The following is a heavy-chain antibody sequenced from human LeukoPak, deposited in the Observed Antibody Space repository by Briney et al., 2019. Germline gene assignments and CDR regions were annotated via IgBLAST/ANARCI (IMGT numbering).Heavy chain of an antibody. CDR3: GRVKEASAFDI. J-gene: IGHJ3*02. D-gene: IGHD5-12*01. V-gene: IGHV3-21*01. CDR2: VSSSGRHM. CDR1: GFTFSSQW. Sequence: GGSLRLSCAASGFTFSSQWMGWVRQAPGRGLEWVSSVSSSGRHMYYADSVKGRFTISRDNAKNSLYLQMNSLRAEDTAVYYCGRVKEASAFDIWGQGTMVTVSS.